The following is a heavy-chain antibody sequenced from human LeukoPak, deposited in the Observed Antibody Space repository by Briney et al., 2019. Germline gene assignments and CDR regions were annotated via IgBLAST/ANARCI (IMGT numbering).Heavy chain of an antibody. CDR1: GYTFSDFY. CDR3: ARSAHSVNWIYYFDY. CDR2: INPDSGDT. D-gene: IGHD1-1*01. V-gene: IGHV1-2*06. Sequence: ASVKVSCKASGYTFSDFYIHWVRQAPGQGLELMGRINPDSGDTDYAQNFQARVTMTRDTSISTAYMDLSRLRSDDTAVYYCARSAHSVNWIYYFDYWGQGTLVTVSS. J-gene: IGHJ4*02.